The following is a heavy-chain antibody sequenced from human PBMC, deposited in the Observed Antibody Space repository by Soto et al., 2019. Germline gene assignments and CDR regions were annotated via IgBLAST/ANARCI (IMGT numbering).Heavy chain of an antibody. CDR1: GGSISSYY. CDR3: ARVDRGAFDH. V-gene: IGHV4-59*01. Sequence: LSLTCTVSGGSISSYYWIWIRQPPGKGLEWIGSIFYTESTDYNPSLKSRVTISLDTSKNHFSLNLSSVTAADTAVYYCARVDRGAFDHWGQGTLVTVSS. CDR2: IFYTEST. D-gene: IGHD2-2*03. J-gene: IGHJ4*02.